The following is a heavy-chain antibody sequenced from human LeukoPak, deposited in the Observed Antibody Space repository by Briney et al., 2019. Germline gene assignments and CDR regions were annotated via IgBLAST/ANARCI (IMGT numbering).Heavy chain of an antibody. D-gene: IGHD3-3*01. CDR2: IYYSGST. V-gene: IGHV4-39*07. CDR3: ARMITILGWFDP. J-gene: IGHJ5*02. CDR1: GGSISSSSYY. Sequence: SETLSLTCTVSGGSISSSSYYWGWIRQPPGKGLEWIGSIYYSGSTYYNPSVKSRVTISVDTSKNQFSLKLSSVTAADTAVYYCARMITILGWFDPWGQGTPVTVSS.